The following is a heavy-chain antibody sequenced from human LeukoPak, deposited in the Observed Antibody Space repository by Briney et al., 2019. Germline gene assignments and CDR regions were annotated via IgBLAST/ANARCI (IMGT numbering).Heavy chain of an antibody. CDR2: IFGSGGST. CDR3: AKTTTGYSSGRFPGWPVDY. D-gene: IGHD6-19*01. V-gene: IGHV3-23*01. J-gene: IGHJ4*02. CDR1: GFTFSSYA. Sequence: TGGSLRLSCAASGFTFSSYAMYWVRQAPGKGLEWVSGIFGSGGSTHYADSVKGRFTISRDNSKNTVYLQMNSLRAEDTAVYYCAKTTTGYSSGRFPGWPVDYWGPGTLVTVSS.